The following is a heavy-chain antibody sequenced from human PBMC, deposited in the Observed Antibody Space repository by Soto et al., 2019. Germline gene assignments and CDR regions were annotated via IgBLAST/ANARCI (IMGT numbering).Heavy chain of an antibody. J-gene: IGHJ6*02. CDR3: ARERGSSIAAAGTINYYYGMDV. D-gene: IGHD6-13*01. CDR1: GGTFSSYA. Sequence: SVKVSCKASGGTFSSYAISWVRQAPGQGLEWMGGIIPIFGTANYAQKFQGRVTITADGSTSTAYMELSSLRSEDTAVYYCARERGSSIAAAGTINYYYGMDVWGQGTTVTVSS. CDR2: IIPIFGTA. V-gene: IGHV1-69*13.